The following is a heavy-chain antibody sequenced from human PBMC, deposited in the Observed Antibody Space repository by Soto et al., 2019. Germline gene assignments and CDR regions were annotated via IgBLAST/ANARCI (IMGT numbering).Heavy chain of an antibody. D-gene: IGHD6-13*01. V-gene: IGHV4-34*01. CDR1: GGSFSGYY. CDR2: INHSGST. Sequence: SSETLSLTCAVYGGSFSGYYWSWIRQPPGKGLEWIGGINHSGSTNYNPSLKSRVTISVDTSKNQFSLKLSSVTAADTAVYYCARGEAAAGRVTNNWFDPWGQGTLVTVSS. J-gene: IGHJ5*02. CDR3: ARGEAAAGRVTNNWFDP.